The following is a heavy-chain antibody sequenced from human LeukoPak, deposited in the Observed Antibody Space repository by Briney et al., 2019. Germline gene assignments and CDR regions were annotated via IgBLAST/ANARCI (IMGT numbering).Heavy chain of an antibody. V-gene: IGHV3-30*18. CDR1: GFTFSSYG. J-gene: IGHJ4*02. Sequence: PGGSLRLSCVASGFTFSSYGMHWVRQAPGKGLEWVAVISYDGSNKYYADSVKGRFTISRDNSKNTPYLQMNSLRAEDTAVYYCAKGAGSDYWGQGTLVTVSS. D-gene: IGHD6-19*01. CDR3: AKGAGSDY. CDR2: ISYDGSNK.